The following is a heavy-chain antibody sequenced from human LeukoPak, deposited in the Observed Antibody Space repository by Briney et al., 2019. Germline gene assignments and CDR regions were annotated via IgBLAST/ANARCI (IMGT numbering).Heavy chain of an antibody. CDR3: ARALKTSDTCFRFDP. Sequence: ASVKVSFKASGYTFSAYYIHWVRQAPGQGLEWMGWINPKTGGTSSAQRFLGRVTLTRVTSMTTVYMELSGLRYDDTAVYYCARALKTSDTCFRFDPWGQGTQVTVSS. CDR1: GYTFSAYY. V-gene: IGHV1-2*02. D-gene: IGHD1-26*01. J-gene: IGHJ5*02. CDR2: INPKTGGT.